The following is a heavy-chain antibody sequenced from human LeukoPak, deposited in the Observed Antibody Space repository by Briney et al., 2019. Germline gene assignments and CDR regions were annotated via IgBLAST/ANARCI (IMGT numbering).Heavy chain of an antibody. J-gene: IGHJ4*02. CDR2: IYENGGTT. D-gene: IGHD4-17*01. Sequence: PGGSLRLSCVGSGFTFRSHAMSWVRQAPEKGLEFVSGIYENGGTTYYADAVKGRFTISRDNSKNTVYLQMNSLRAEDTAVYYCANEIRPNDYWGQGTLVTVSS. CDR1: GFTFRSHA. CDR3: ANEIRPNDY. V-gene: IGHV3-23*01.